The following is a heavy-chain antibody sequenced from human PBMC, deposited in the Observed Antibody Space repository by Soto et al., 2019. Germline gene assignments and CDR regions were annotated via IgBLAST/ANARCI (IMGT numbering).Heavy chain of an antibody. J-gene: IGHJ5*02. CDR1: GGSISSSNW. CDR2: IYHSGST. D-gene: IGHD4-17*01. Sequence: QVQLQESGPGLVKPSGTLSLTCAVSGGSISSSNWWSWVRQPPGKGLEWIGEIYHSGSTNYNPSLKSRVTISVDKSKNQFSLKLSSVNAADTAVYYCARVRRTMTTVTGKTFDPWGQGTLVTVSS. CDR3: ARVRRTMTTVTGKTFDP. V-gene: IGHV4-4*02.